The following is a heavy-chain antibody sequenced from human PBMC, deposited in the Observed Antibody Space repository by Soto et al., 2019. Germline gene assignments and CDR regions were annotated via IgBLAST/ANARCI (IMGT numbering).Heavy chain of an antibody. D-gene: IGHD6-19*01. CDR1: GYTFTSYY. J-gene: IGHJ5*02. V-gene: IGHV1-46*01. CDR3: ARENRAGYSSCWYVRKGSWFDP. Sequence: ASVKVSCKASGYTFTSYYMHWVRQAPGQGLEWMGIINPSGGSTSYAQKFQGRVTMTRDTSTSTVYMELSSLRSEDTAVYYCARENRAGYSSCWYVRKGSWFDPWGQGTLVTVSS. CDR2: INPSGGST.